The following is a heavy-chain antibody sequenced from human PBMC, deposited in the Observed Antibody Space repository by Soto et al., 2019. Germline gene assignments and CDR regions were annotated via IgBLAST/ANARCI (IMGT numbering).Heavy chain of an antibody. CDR1: SDSISSYY. J-gene: IGHJ4*02. Sequence: PSETLSLTCTVSSDSISSYYWSWIRQPPGKRLEWIGYISYSGSTDYNPSLKSRVTISGDTSKNQFSLKVSSVTAADTAVYYCARGNSWQLPFDYRGQGTLVTVSS. CDR3: ARGNSWQLPFDY. CDR2: ISYSGST. V-gene: IGHV4-59*01. D-gene: IGHD6-13*01.